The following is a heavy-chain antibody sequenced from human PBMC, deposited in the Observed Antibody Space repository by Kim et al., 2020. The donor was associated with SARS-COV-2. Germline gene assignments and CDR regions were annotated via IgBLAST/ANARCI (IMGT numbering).Heavy chain of an antibody. Sequence: GGSLRLSCAASGFTFGSYWMNWVRQFPGKGLDWVASINQGGSDKYYVDSVKGRFTISRDNARNSLYLQMSSLRAEDTAMYYCVRDGFARGLYFDSLGQG. V-gene: IGHV3-7*01. J-gene: IGHJ4*02. CDR2: INQGGSDK. D-gene: IGHD3-16*01. CDR3: VRDGFARGLYFDS. CDR1: GFTFGSYW.